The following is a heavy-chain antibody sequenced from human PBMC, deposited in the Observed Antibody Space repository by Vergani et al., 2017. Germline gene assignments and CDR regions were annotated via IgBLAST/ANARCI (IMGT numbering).Heavy chain of an antibody. J-gene: IGHJ6*02. D-gene: IGHD3-10*01. CDR2: IIPVFGTV. CDR3: AREETMVRGVVIGSYGMDV. Sequence: QVQLVQSGAEVKKPRASVKVSCKASGGTRSSDAFTWVRQAPGHGLEWMGRIIPVFGTVEYAQRFQGRVVITADDATNTAYMELSSLRSEDTAVYYCAREETMVRGVVIGSYGMDVWGQXP. V-gene: IGHV1-69*18. CDR1: GGTRSSDA.